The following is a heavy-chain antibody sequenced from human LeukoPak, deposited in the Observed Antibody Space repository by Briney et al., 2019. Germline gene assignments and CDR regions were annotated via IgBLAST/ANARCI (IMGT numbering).Heavy chain of an antibody. J-gene: IGHJ4*02. V-gene: IGHV3-33*01. Sequence: GRSLRLSCAASGFTFSSYGMHWVRQAPGKGLEWVALIWYDGNNKYYADSVKGRFTISRDNSKNTLYPQMNSLRAEDTALYYCARQYCSGGDCYFFDWGQGTLVTVSS. CDR2: IWYDGNNK. D-gene: IGHD2-15*01. CDR1: GFTFSSYG. CDR3: ARQYCSGGDCYFFD.